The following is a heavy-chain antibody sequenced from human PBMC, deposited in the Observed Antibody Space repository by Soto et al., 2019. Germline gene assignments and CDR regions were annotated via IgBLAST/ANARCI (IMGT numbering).Heavy chain of an antibody. D-gene: IGHD6-19*01. CDR2: IYYSGST. Sequence: QVQLQESGPGLVKPSDTLSLTCAVSGYSISSSNWWGWIRQPPGKGLEWIGYIYYSGSTYYNPSLKSRVTMSVDTSKNQFSLKLSSVTAVDTVVYYCARNGLGYSSGWYYFDYWGQGTLVTVSS. CDR3: ARNGLGYSSGWYYFDY. V-gene: IGHV4-28*01. J-gene: IGHJ4*02. CDR1: GYSISSSNW.